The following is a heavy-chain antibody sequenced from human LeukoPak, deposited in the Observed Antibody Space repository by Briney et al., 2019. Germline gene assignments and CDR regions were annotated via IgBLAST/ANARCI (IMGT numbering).Heavy chain of an antibody. D-gene: IGHD3-10*01. CDR2: ISYDGSNK. V-gene: IGHV3-30*18. Sequence: GRSLRLSCAASGFTFSSYGMHWVRQAPGKGLEWVAVISYDGSNKYYADSVKGRFTISGDNSKNTLYLQMNSLRAEDTAVYYCAKATYYYGSGSYYNLDYWGQGTLVTVSS. CDR3: AKATYYYGSGSYYNLDY. CDR1: GFTFSSYG. J-gene: IGHJ4*02.